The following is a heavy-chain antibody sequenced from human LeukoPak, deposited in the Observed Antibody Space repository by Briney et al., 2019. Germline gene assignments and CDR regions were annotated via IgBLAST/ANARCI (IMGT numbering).Heavy chain of an antibody. V-gene: IGHV3-30*02. D-gene: IGHD6-13*01. J-gene: IGHJ6*03. CDR1: GFTFSSYG. CDR2: IRYDGSNK. CDR3: AKNIAAADSSGYYYYYMDV. Sequence: GGSLRLSCAASGFTFSSYGMHWVCQTPGKGLEWVAFIRYDGSNKYYADSVKGRFTISRDNSKNTLYLQMNSLRAEDTAVYYCAKNIAAADSSGYYYYYMDVWGKGTTVTVSS.